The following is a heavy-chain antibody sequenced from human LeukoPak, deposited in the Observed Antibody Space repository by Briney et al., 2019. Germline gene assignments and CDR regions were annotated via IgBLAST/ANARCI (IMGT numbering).Heavy chain of an antibody. Sequence: PSETLSLTCTVSGGSISSGGYYWSWVRQPPGKGLEWIVEIYHSGSTNYNPSLKSRVTISVDKSKNQFSLKLSSVTAADTAVYYCARDSGLIVALDAFDIWGQGTMVTVSS. CDR2: IYHSGST. J-gene: IGHJ3*02. CDR1: GGSISSGGYY. V-gene: IGHV4-39*07. CDR3: ARDSGLIVALDAFDI. D-gene: IGHD3-22*01.